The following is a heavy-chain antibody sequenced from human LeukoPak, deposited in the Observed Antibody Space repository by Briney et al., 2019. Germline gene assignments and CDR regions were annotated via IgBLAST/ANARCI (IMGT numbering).Heavy chain of an antibody. Sequence: GASVTVSCTVSGYTLTELSMHWVRQAPGKGLEWMGGFDPEDGETIYAQKFQGRVTMTEDTSTDTAYMELSSLRSEDTAVYYCARGRGETLTISNIFDYWGQGTLVTVSS. CDR3: ARGRGETLTISNIFDY. CDR1: GYTLTELS. D-gene: IGHD3-3*01. J-gene: IGHJ4*02. CDR2: FDPEDGET. V-gene: IGHV1-24*01.